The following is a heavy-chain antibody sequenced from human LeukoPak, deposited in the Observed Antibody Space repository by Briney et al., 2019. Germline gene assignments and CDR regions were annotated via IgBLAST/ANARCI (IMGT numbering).Heavy chain of an antibody. Sequence: GGSLRLSCAASGFTFSSYAMSWVRQAPGKGLEWVSAISGSGGSTYCADSVKGRFTISRDNSKNTLYLQMNSLRADDTAVYYCAKDPDSSSSLVDYWGQGTLVTVSS. D-gene: IGHD6-13*01. J-gene: IGHJ4*02. CDR1: GFTFSSYA. V-gene: IGHV3-23*01. CDR2: ISGSGGST. CDR3: AKDPDSSSSLVDY.